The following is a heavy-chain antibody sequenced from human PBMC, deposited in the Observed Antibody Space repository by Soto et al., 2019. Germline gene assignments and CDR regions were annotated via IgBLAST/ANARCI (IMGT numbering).Heavy chain of an antibody. CDR2: IYPGDSDT. J-gene: IGHJ6*02. V-gene: IGHV5-51*01. Sequence: PGESLKISCKGSGYSFTSYWIGWVRQMPGKGLEWMGIIYPGDSDTRYSPSFQGQVTISADKSISTAYLQWSSLKASDTAMYYCARHVSSIPDSSGYYPGDYYYYGMDVWGQGTSVSVSS. CDR1: GYSFTSYW. CDR3: ARHVSSIPDSSGYYPGDYYYYGMDV. D-gene: IGHD3-22*01.